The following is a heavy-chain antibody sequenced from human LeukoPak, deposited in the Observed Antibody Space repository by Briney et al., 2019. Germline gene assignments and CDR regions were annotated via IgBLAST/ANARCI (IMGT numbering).Heavy chain of an antibody. J-gene: IGHJ4*02. Sequence: ASETLSLTCTVSGGSISSYYWSWIRQPPGKGLEWIGYISYSAITNYNPALKSRVTISIDTSKNQFSLKLSSVTAADTAVYYCAKDGSEADDFRPDYWGQGTLVTVSS. D-gene: IGHD1-26*01. V-gene: IGHV4-59*01. CDR1: GGSISSYY. CDR3: AKDGSEADDFRPDY. CDR2: ISYSAIT.